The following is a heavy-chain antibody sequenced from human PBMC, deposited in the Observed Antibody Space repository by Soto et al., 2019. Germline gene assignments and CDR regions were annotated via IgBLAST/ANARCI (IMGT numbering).Heavy chain of an antibody. CDR2: ISYDGSNK. CDR1: GFTFSSYG. CDR3: EKELDSSGWHDY. J-gene: IGHJ4*02. D-gene: IGHD6-19*01. V-gene: IGHV3-30*18. Sequence: LRLSCAASGFTFSSYGMHWVRQAPGKGLEWVALISYDGSNKYYADSVKGRFTISRDNYKNTLYLQMNSLRAEDTAVYYCEKELDSSGWHDYWGRGTLVTVSS.